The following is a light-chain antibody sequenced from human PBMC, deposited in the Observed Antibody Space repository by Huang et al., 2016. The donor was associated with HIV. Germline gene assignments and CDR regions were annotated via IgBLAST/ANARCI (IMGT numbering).Light chain of an antibody. CDR1: QSVRSN. CDR3: QQYNNWPFGA. V-gene: IGKV3-15*01. Sequence: EIVMTQSPATLSVSPGERATLSCRARQSVRSNLAWYQQNPGQAPRLLSFGASARATGIPARVSGRGSGAEFTLTISSLQAEEVAVYYCQQYNNWPFGAFGGGTKVEIK. J-gene: IGKJ4*01. CDR2: GAS.